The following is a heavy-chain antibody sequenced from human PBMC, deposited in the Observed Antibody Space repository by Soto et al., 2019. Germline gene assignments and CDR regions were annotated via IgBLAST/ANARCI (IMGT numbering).Heavy chain of an antibody. Sequence: ASVKVYCKASGYTFTNYALHWVRQAPGQRLEWMGWINAGNGNTKFSQEFQGRVSITRDTSASTAYMELSSLRSEDTAVYYCAREKTLRLVLSLGYWGQGTLVTVSS. CDR3: AREKTLRLVLSLGY. J-gene: IGHJ4*02. CDR2: INAGNGNT. V-gene: IGHV1-3*01. CDR1: GYTFTNYA. D-gene: IGHD6-19*01.